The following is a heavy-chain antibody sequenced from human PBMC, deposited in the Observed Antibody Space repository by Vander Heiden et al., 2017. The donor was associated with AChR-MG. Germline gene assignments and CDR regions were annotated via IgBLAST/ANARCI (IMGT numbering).Heavy chain of an antibody. J-gene: IGHJ4*02. V-gene: IGHV3-33*08. CDR1: GFTFSKFG. CDR2: IWSDGYNK. Sequence: QVQLVESGGGVVQPGTSLRPSCAASGFTFSKFGMHWVRQAPGKGLEWVAVIWSDGYNKYYGDSVKGRFTISRDNSKNTVYLQMNSLRADDTAVYYCARDWASCSGASCYYFDFWGQGTLVTVSP. CDR3: ARDWASCSGASCYYFDF. D-gene: IGHD2-15*01.